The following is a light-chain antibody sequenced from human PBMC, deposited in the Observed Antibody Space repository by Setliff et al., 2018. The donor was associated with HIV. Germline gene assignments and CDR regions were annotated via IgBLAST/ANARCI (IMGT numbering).Light chain of an antibody. Sequence: QSVLTQPRSVSGSPGQSVTISCTGTSSDVGAYNYASWYQHHPGKAPKIIIYDVNNRPSGFPDRFSGSKSGNTASLTISGLQIEDEADYYCCSYAGRYSWVFGGGTKVTVL. V-gene: IGLV2-11*01. CDR2: DVN. CDR1: SSDVGAYNY. J-gene: IGLJ3*02. CDR3: CSYAGRYSWV.